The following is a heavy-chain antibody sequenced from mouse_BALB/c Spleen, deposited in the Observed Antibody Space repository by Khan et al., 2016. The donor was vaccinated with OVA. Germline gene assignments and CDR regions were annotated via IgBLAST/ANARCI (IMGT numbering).Heavy chain of an antibody. CDR3: ARPPFFSYVMVY. Sequence: QIQLVQSGPELKKPGETVKISCKASGYTFKNHGMIWVKQAPGKGLKWMGWINTYTGEPTYVEDFKGRFAFSLETSASTAYLQINNLKNEDTATYFCARPPFFSYVMVYWGQGTSVTVSS. CDR2: INTYTGEP. V-gene: IGHV9-3-1*01. CDR1: GYTFKNHG. J-gene: IGHJ4*01.